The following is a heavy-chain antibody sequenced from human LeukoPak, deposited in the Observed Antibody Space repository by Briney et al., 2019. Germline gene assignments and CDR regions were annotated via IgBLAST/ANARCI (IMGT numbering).Heavy chain of an antibody. V-gene: IGHV4-39*01. CDR3: ARQTTVTVFYSWFDP. CDR1: GGSISSSSYY. CDR2: IYYSGST. D-gene: IGHD4-17*01. Sequence: SETLSLTCTVSGGSISSSSYYWGWIRQPPGKGLEWIGSIYYSGSTYYNPSLKSRATISVDTSKNQFSLKLSSVTAADTAVYYCARQTTVTVFYSWFDPWGQGTLVTVSS. J-gene: IGHJ5*02.